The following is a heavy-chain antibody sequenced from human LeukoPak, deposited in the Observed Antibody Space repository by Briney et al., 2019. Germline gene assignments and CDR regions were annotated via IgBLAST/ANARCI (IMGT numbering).Heavy chain of an antibody. J-gene: IGHJ6*03. CDR3: ARDHYDFWSGYLQNYYYYMDV. CDR2: IKQDGSEK. CDR1: GFTFSSYW. V-gene: IGHV3-7*01. Sequence: GGSLRLSCAASGFTFSSYWMSWVRQAPGKGLEWVANIKQDGSEKYYVDSVKGRLTISRDNAKNSLYLQMNSLRAEDTAVYYCARDHYDFWSGYLQNYYYYMDVWGKGTTVTVSS. D-gene: IGHD3-3*01.